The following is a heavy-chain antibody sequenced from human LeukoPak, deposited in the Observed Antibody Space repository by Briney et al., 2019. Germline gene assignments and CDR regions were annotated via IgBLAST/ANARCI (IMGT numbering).Heavy chain of an antibody. Sequence: ETLSLTCTVSGGSISSYYWSWVRQAPGKGLEWVSAISGSGGSTYYADSVKGRFTISRDNSKNTLYLQMNSLRAEDTAVYYCAKDPYYDSSGYYPRYFDYWGQGTLVTVSS. CDR3: AKDPYYDSSGYYPRYFDY. V-gene: IGHV3-23*01. J-gene: IGHJ4*02. CDR2: ISGSGGST. CDR1: GGSISSYY. D-gene: IGHD3-22*01.